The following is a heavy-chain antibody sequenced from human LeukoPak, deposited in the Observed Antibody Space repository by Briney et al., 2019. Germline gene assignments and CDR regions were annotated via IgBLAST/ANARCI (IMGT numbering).Heavy chain of an antibody. CDR3: ARDGDGYIPVLYYYYYMDV. CDR2: INPNSGGT. V-gene: IGHV1-2*02. J-gene: IGHJ6*03. D-gene: IGHD5-24*01. Sequence: GSSVKISCKASGYTFTGYYMHWVRQAPGQGLEWMGWINPNSGGTNYAQKFQGRVTMTRDTSISTAYMELSRLRSDDTAVYYCARDGDGYIPVLYYYYYMDVWGKGTTVTVSS. CDR1: GYTFTGYY.